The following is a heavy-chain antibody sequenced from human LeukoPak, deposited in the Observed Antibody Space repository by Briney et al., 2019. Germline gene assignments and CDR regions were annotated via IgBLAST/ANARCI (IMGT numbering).Heavy chain of an antibody. CDR1: GGSISTYY. D-gene: IGHD3-22*01. Sequence: SETLSLTCSVSGGSISTYYWSRIRQAPGEGLEWIGYIHYSGSTDYNPSLRSRVTISVDTSKNQLSPKLRSVTAADTAVYYCAREYSSFEYWGQGTLVTVSS. CDR2: IHYSGST. V-gene: IGHV4-59*01. CDR3: AREYSSFEY. J-gene: IGHJ4*02.